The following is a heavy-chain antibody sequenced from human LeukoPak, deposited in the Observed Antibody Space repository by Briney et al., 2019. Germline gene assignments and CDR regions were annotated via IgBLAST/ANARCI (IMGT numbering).Heavy chain of an antibody. J-gene: IGHJ4*02. Sequence: GGSLRLSCTASGFTFGDYAMSWVRQAPGKGLEWVGFIRSKAYGGTTEYAASVKGRFTISRDDSKSIAYLQMNSLKTEDTAVYYCARSPTPLLWFGELLSLHFDYWGQGTLVTVSS. CDR1: GFTFGDYA. CDR2: IRSKAYGGTT. D-gene: IGHD3-10*01. V-gene: IGHV3-49*04. CDR3: ARSPTPLLWFGELLSLHFDY.